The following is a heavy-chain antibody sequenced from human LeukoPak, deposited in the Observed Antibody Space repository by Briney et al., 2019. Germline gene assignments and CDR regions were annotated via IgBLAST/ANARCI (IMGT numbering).Heavy chain of an antibody. D-gene: IGHD5-24*01. J-gene: IGHJ3*02. V-gene: IGHV1-46*01. CDR2: IKPGGDNT. Sequence: ASVKVSCKASGYTFTGYYIHWVRHAPGQRLEWMGLIKPGGDNTNYAQNFQGRVTMTSDTSARTVYMELSSLRSEDTAIYYCAGIRDGYNDAYDIWGQGTVVTVPS. CDR1: GYTFTGYY. CDR3: AGIRDGYNDAYDI.